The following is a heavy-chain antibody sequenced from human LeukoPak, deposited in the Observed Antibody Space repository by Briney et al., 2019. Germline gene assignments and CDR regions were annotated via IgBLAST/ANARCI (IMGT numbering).Heavy chain of an antibody. CDR3: ASYNYYGSGSYYMDY. D-gene: IGHD3-10*01. V-gene: IGHV5-51*01. Sequence: GESLKISCKGSGYIFTSYWIGWVRQMPGKGLEWMGIIYPGDSDTRYSPSFQGQVTISADKSISTAYLQWSSLKASDTAMYYCASYNYYGSGSYYMDYWGQGTLVTVSS. CDR2: IYPGDSDT. J-gene: IGHJ4*02. CDR1: GYIFTSYW.